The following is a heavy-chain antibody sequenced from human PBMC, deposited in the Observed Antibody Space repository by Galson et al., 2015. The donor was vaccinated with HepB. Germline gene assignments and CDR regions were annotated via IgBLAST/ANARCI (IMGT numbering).Heavy chain of an antibody. D-gene: IGHD3-16*01. CDR1: EFTFSDSF. Sequence: SLRLSCAPSEFTFSDSFMSWIRQAPGKGLEWVSFINPSGSYAKYADSVKGRFAISRDNAENSVYLQMNSLRAEDTAIYYCAREYYANPDHWGQGTQVTVSS. V-gene: IGHV3-11*06. CDR3: AREYYANPDH. J-gene: IGHJ5*02. CDR2: INPSGSYA.